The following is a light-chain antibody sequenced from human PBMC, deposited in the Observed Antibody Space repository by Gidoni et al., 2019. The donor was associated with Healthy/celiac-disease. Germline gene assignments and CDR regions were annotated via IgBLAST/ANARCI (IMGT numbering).Light chain of an antibody. CDR3: GTWDSSLSAHWV. CDR1: SSNIGNNY. CDR2: DNN. J-gene: IGLJ3*02. Sequence: QSVLTQPPSVSAAPGQMVTISCSGSSSNIGNNYVSWYQQLPGTAPKLLIYDNNKRPSGIPDRFSGSKSGTSATLGITGLQTGDEADYYCGTWDSSLSAHWVFGGGTKLTVL. V-gene: IGLV1-51*01.